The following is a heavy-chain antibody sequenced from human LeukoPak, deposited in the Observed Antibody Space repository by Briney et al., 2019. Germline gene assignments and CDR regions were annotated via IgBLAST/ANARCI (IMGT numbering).Heavy chain of an antibody. V-gene: IGHV1-18*01. CDR2: ISAYNGNT. CDR1: GYTFTSYG. J-gene: IGHJ4*02. D-gene: IGHD2-2*01. Sequence: ASVKVSCKASGYTFTSYGISWVRQAPGQGLEWRGWISAYNGNTNYAQKFQGRVTMTTDTSTSTAYMELRSLRSDDTAVYYCARDIVVEGGAYFDYWGQGTLVTVSS. CDR3: ARDIVVEGGAYFDY.